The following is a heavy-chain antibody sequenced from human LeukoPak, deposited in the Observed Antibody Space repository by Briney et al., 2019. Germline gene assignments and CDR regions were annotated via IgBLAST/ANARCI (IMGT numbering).Heavy chain of an antibody. CDR2: IYTSGST. J-gene: IGHJ3*02. D-gene: IGHD3-16*01. Sequence: SETLSLTCTVSGGSFGNYYWSWIRQPAGKGLEWIGRIYTSGSTNYNPSLKSRVTMSVDTSKNQFSLKLSSVTAADTAVYYCARGRSGGAFDIWGQGTMVTVSS. CDR3: ARGRSGGAFDI. CDR1: GGSFGNYY. V-gene: IGHV4-4*07.